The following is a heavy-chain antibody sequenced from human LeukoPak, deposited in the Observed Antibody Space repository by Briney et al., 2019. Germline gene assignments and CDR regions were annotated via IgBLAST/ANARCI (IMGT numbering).Heavy chain of an antibody. J-gene: IGHJ6*03. V-gene: IGHV1-8*01. CDR1: GDTFSSYA. D-gene: IGHD5-12*01. Sequence: GASVKVSCKASGDTFSSYAINWVRQATGQGLEWMGWMNPNSGNAGYAQKFQGRVTITTDTSMSTAYMELSSLRSEDTAVYYCARERGKFFAYYMDVWGKGTTVTVSS. CDR2: MNPNSGNA. CDR3: ARERGKFFAYYMDV.